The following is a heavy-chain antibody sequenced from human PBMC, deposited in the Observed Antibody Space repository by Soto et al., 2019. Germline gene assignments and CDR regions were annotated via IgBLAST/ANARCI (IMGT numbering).Heavy chain of an antibody. Sequence: GGSLRLSCAASGFTFSSYAMSWVRQAPGKGLEWVSAISGSGGSTYYADSVKGRFTISRDNSKNTLYLQMNSLRAEDTAVHYCAKEDDSSGYYEGWFDPWGQGTLVTVS. V-gene: IGHV3-23*01. CDR3: AKEDDSSGYYEGWFDP. CDR2: ISGSGGST. CDR1: GFTFSSYA. D-gene: IGHD3-22*01. J-gene: IGHJ5*02.